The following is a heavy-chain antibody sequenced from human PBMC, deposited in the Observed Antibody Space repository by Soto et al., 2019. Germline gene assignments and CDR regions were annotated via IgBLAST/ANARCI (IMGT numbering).Heavy chain of an antibody. Sequence: GGSLRLSCAASGFTFSSHKMHWARQAPGKGLVWVSRINSDGTSTNYADSVKGRFTVSRDNAKNTLYLQMSTLRAEDTAVYYCARGEDDYPDYWGQGTLVTVSS. CDR2: INSDGTST. CDR3: ARGEDDYPDY. V-gene: IGHV3-74*01. CDR1: GFTFSSHK. J-gene: IGHJ4*02. D-gene: IGHD4-17*01.